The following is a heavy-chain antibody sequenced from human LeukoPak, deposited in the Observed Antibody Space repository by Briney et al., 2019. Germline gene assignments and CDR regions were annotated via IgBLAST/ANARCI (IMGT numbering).Heavy chain of an antibody. CDR3: AKDIKVGATPTDRTSHYYYYYGMGV. CDR2: ISWNSGSI. Sequence: GGSLILSCAASGFTFDDYAMHWVRQAPGKGLEWVSGISWNSGSIGYADSVKGRFTISRDNSKNSLYLQMNSLRAEDTALYYCAKDIKVGATPTDRTSHYYYYYGMGVWGQGTTVTVFS. D-gene: IGHD1-26*01. CDR1: GFTFDDYA. V-gene: IGHV3-9*01. J-gene: IGHJ6*02.